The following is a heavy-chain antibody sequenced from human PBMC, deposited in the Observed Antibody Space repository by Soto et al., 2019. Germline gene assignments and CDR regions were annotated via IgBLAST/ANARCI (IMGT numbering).Heavy chain of an antibody. Sequence: GASVKVSGKSSGYTFTSYGISWVRQAPGQGLEWMGWISAYNGNTNYAQKLQGRVTMTTDTSTSTAYMELRSLRSDDTAVYYCARDSFSPSDAFDIWGQGTMVTVSS. V-gene: IGHV1-18*01. D-gene: IGHD3-3*02. J-gene: IGHJ3*02. CDR2: ISAYNGNT. CDR1: GYTFTSYG. CDR3: ARDSFSPSDAFDI.